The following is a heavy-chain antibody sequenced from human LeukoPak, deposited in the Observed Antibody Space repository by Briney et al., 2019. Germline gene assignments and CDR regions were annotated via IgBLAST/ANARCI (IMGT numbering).Heavy chain of an antibody. CDR2: IYHSEST. Sequence: PSETLSLTCAVSGGSISSGGYSWSWIRQPPGKGLEWIGYIYHSESTYYNPSLKSRVTISVDRSKNQFSLKLSSVTAADTAVYYCARDRNNYGSGSNMFDYWGQGTLVTVSS. V-gene: IGHV4-30-2*01. CDR3: ARDRNNYGSGSNMFDY. CDR1: GGSISSGGYS. J-gene: IGHJ4*02. D-gene: IGHD3-10*01.